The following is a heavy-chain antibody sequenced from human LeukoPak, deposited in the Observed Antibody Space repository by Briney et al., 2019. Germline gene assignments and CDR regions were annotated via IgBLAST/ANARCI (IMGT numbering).Heavy chain of an antibody. CDR2: ISSSSTYI. Sequence: GGSLRLSCSASGFAFSTYSMNWVRQAPGKGLQWVSSISSSSTYIYYADSVKGRFTISRDNAKNSLFLQMNSLRDEDTAVYYCTRDSHGSGWTINWFDPWGQGTLVTVSS. CDR1: GFAFSTYS. V-gene: IGHV3-21*01. J-gene: IGHJ5*02. CDR3: TRDSHGSGWTINWFDP. D-gene: IGHD6-25*01.